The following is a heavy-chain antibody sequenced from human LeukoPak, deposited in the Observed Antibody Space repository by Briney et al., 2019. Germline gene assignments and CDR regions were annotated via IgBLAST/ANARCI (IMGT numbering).Heavy chain of an antibody. D-gene: IGHD3-3*01. CDR2: IYTSGST. J-gene: IGHJ3*02. V-gene: IGHV4-4*07. CDR3: AREGSYYDFWSGYPPAAFDI. Sequence: SETLSLTCTVSGGSISSYCWSWIRQPAGKGLEWIRRIYTSGSTNYNPSLKSRVTMSVDTSKNQFSLKLSSVTAADTAVYYCAREGSYYDFWSGYPPAAFDIWGQGTMVTVSS. CDR1: GGSISSYC.